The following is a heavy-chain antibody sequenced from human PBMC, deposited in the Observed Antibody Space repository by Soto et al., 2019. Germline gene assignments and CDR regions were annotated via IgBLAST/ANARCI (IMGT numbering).Heavy chain of an antibody. J-gene: IGHJ6*02. V-gene: IGHV4-31*03. CDR3: ARDTGYSSGWYFPDYYYGMDV. CDR1: GGSISSGGYY. CDR2: IYYSGST. D-gene: IGHD6-19*01. Sequence: SETLSLTCTVSGGSISSGGYYWSWIRQHPGKGLEWIGYIYYSGSTYYNPSLKSRVTISVDTSKNQFSLKLSSVTAADTAVYYCARDTGYSSGWYFPDYYYGMDVWGQGTTVTAP.